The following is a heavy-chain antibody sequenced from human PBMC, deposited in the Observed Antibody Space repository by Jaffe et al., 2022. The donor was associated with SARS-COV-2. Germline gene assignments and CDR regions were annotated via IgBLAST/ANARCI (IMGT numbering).Heavy chain of an antibody. J-gene: IGHJ3*02. CDR3: AHRLIDDHKQLRFLEWLRTGAFDI. CDR2: IYWDDDK. Sequence: QITLKESGPTLVKPTQTLTLTCTFSGFSLSTSGVGVGWIRQPPGKALEWLALIYWDDDKRYSPSLKSRLTITKDTSKNQVVLTMTNMDPVDTATYYCAHRLIDDHKQLRFLEWLRTGAFDIWGQGTMVTVSS. D-gene: IGHD3-3*01. V-gene: IGHV2-5*02. CDR1: GFSLSTSGVG.